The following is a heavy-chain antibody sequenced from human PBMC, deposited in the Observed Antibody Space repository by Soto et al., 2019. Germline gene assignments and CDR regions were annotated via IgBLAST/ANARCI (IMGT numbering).Heavy chain of an antibody. CDR2: IIPIFGTA. Sequence: SVKVSCKASGGTFSSYAISWVRQAPGQGLEWMGGIIPIFGTANYPQKFQGRVTITADESTSTAYMELSSLRSEDTAVYYCARDPIRYYDSSGYYYESNWFDPWGQGTLVTVSS. V-gene: IGHV1-69*13. CDR1: GGTFSSYA. D-gene: IGHD3-22*01. J-gene: IGHJ5*02. CDR3: ARDPIRYYDSSGYYYESNWFDP.